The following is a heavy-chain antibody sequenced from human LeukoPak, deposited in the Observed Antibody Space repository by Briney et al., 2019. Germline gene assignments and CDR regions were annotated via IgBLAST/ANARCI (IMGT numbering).Heavy chain of an antibody. Sequence: GGSLRLSCAASGFTLDDYAMHWVRQAPGKGLEWVSGISWNSGSIGYADSVKGRFTISRDNSENTLYLQMNSLRVEDTALYYCAKGSSSSRPYYFDYWGQGTLVTVSS. J-gene: IGHJ4*02. CDR1: GFTLDDYA. D-gene: IGHD6-6*01. V-gene: IGHV3-9*01. CDR3: AKGSSSSRPYYFDY. CDR2: ISWNSGSI.